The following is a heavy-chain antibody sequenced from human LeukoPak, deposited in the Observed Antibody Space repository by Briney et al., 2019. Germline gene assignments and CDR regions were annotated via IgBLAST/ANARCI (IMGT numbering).Heavy chain of an antibody. CDR3: AIHGSYGDYRGRWFDP. D-gene: IGHD4-17*01. J-gene: IGHJ5*02. V-gene: IGHV1-69*13. Sequence: GASVTVSCTASGGTFSSYAISWVRQAPGQGLEWMGGIIPIFGTANYVQKFQGRVTITADESTSTAYMELSSLRSEDTAVYYCAIHGSYGDYRGRWFDPWGQGTLVTVSS. CDR1: GGTFSSYA. CDR2: IIPIFGTA.